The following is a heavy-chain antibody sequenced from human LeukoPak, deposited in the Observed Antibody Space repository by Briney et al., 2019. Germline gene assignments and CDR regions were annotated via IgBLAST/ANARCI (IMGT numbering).Heavy chain of an antibody. V-gene: IGHV3-7*01. CDR2: IKQDGSEV. D-gene: IGHD3-10*01. J-gene: IGHJ4*02. CDR3: ACRPSDIRYYGVFDF. Sequence: GGSLRLSCVGSGFTFSSLWMSWVRQIPGKGLEWVANIKQDGSEVYYVDSVKGRFTISRDNAKNSLYLQMDSLRVEDTAVYYCACRPSDIRYYGVFDFWGQGSLVTVSS. CDR1: GFTFSSLW.